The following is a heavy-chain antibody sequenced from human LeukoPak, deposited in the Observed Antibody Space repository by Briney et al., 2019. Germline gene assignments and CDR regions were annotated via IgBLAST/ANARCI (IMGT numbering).Heavy chain of an antibody. CDR1: GGSISSSSYY. Sequence: PSETLSLTCTVSGGSISSSSYYWGWIRQPPGKGLEWIGSIYYSGSTYYNPSLKSRVTISVDTSKNQFSLKLSSVTAADTAVYYCARQSHYYDSSGPPDHWGQGTLVTVSS. CDR2: IYYSGST. D-gene: IGHD3-22*01. J-gene: IGHJ4*02. V-gene: IGHV4-39*01. CDR3: ARQSHYYDSSGPPDH.